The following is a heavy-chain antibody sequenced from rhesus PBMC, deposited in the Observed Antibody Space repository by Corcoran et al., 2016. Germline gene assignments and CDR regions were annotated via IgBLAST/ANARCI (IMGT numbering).Heavy chain of an antibody. J-gene: IGHJ4*01. V-gene: IGHV4S7*01. CDR3: ARWVYSSGWYRDY. D-gene: IGHD6-31*01. CDR1: GYSISSGYY. Sequence: QVQLQESGPGLVKPSETLSLTCAVSGYSISSGYYWSWIRQPPGKGLEWIGYIYGSGGSNYYNPSLKSRVTSSTDTSKNQFSLKLSSVTAADTAVYYCARWVYSSGWYRDYWGQGVLVTVSS. CDR2: IYGSGGSN.